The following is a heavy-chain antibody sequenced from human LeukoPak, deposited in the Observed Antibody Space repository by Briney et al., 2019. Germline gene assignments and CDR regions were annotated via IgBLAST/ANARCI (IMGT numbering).Heavy chain of an antibody. V-gene: IGHV1-18*01. J-gene: IGHJ4*02. D-gene: IGHD1-26*01. CDR3: VRGGRGTYYYFDY. CDR1: GYTFNRYG. CDR2: ISGSNGNT. Sequence: ASVKVSCKASGYTFNRYGISWVRQAPGQGLEWIGWISGSNGNTNYAQRFQGRVTMTTDSSTSAAYMELRSLRSDDTAVYYCVRGGRGTYYYFDYWGQETLVTVYS.